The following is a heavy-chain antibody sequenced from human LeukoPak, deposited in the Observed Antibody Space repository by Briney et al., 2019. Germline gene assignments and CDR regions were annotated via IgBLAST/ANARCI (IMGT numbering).Heavy chain of an antibody. J-gene: IGHJ3*02. CDR2: IYYSGST. CDR3: ARRSITDAFDI. CDR1: GGSISSYY. V-gene: IGHV4-59*12. D-gene: IGHD3-10*01. Sequence: SETLSLTCTVSGGSISSYYWSWIRQPPGKGLEWIGYIYYSGSTNYNPPLKSRVTISVDKSKNQFSLKLSSVTAADTAVYYCARRSITDAFDIWGQGTMVTVSS.